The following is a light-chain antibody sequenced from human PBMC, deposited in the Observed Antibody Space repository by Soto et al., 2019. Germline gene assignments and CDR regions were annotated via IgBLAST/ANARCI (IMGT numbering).Light chain of an antibody. V-gene: IGKV3-20*01. J-gene: IGKJ1*01. Sequence: ESVLTQSPGTLSLSPGEKATLSCRASQSVSSSYLAWYQQKPGQAPRLLIYGASSRATGIPDRFSGSGSGTDFTLTVSRLEPEVFAVYYCQQFGSSSWTFGQGTKVDIK. CDR3: QQFGSSSWT. CDR1: QSVSSSY. CDR2: GAS.